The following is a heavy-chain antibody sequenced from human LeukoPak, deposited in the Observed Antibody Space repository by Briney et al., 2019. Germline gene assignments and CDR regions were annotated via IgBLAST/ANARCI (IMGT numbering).Heavy chain of an antibody. D-gene: IGHD3-3*01. Sequence: SETLSLTCTVSGGSISSYYWSWIRQPPGKGLEWIGYIYYSGSTNYNPSPKSRVTISVDTSKNQFSLKLSSVTAADTAVYYCARHIRYDFWSGYSGTPGALDIWGQGTMVTVSS. V-gene: IGHV4-59*08. J-gene: IGHJ3*02. CDR2: IYYSGST. CDR1: GGSISSYY. CDR3: ARHIRYDFWSGYSGTPGALDI.